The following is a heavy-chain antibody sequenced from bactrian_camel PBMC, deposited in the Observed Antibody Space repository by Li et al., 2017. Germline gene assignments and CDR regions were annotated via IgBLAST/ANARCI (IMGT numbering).Heavy chain of an antibody. J-gene: IGHJ4*01. Sequence: HVQLVESGGGSVQTGGSLTLTCVASEHAVATEWFRQVPGKQREGVGAIGTDGSIVYVDRVKDRFTISVDGAKNTLYLQMSNLRTEDTGMYYCAAESPTPCVDNGIWIEYDYNYWGQGTQVTVS. CDR2: IGTDGSI. D-gene: IGHD6*01. V-gene: IGHV3S53*01. CDR3: AAESPTPCVDNGIWIEYDYNY. CDR1: EHAVA.